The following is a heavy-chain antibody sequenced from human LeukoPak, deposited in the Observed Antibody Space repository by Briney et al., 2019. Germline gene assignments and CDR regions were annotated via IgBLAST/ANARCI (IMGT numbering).Heavy chain of an antibody. CDR1: GFTFSSYA. CDR3: AKDTTMIVVAYFDY. CDR2: ISGSGGST. Sequence: GGSLRLSCAASGFTFSSYAMSWVRQAPGKGLEWVSAISGSGGSTYYADSVKGRFTISRDNSKNTLHLQMNSLRAEDTAVYYCAKDTTMIVVAYFDYWGQGTLVTVSS. V-gene: IGHV3-23*01. J-gene: IGHJ4*02. D-gene: IGHD3-22*01.